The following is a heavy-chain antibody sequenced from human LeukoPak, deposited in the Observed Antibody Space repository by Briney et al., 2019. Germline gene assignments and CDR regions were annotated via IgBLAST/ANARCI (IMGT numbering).Heavy chain of an antibody. D-gene: IGHD3-22*01. CDR3: ARDGYIDSCDY. CDR1: GFTFSSYG. CDR2: IWYDGSNK. Sequence: GRSLRLSCAASGFTFSSYGMHWVRQAPGKGLEWVAVIWYDGSNKYYADSVKGRFTISRDNSKNTLYLQMNSLRAEDTAVYYCARDGYIDSCDYWGRGTLVTVSS. V-gene: IGHV3-33*01. J-gene: IGHJ4*02.